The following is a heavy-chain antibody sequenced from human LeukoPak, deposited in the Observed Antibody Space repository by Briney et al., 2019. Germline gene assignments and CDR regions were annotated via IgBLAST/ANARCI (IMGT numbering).Heavy chain of an antibody. CDR3: AIGGYCAGTNCYIAY. CDR2: ISNSGSTT. D-gene: IGHD2-2*02. J-gene: IGHJ4*02. Sequence: GGSLRLSCAASGVNFSTYAMNWVRQVPGKGLEWVSLISNSGSTTYHADSVKGRFTISRDNSKNTLCLQMNSLSAEDSAVYYCAIGGYCAGTNCYIAYWGQGTLVTVSS. CDR1: GVNFSTYA. V-gene: IGHV3-23*01.